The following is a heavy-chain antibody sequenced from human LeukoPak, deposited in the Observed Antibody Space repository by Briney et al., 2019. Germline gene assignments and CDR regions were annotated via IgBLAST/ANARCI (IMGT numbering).Heavy chain of an antibody. V-gene: IGHV3-21*01. D-gene: IGHD3/OR15-3a*01. Sequence: GGSLRLSCAASGFTFSSYSMNWVRQAPGKGLEWVSSISSSSSYIYYADSVKGRFTISRDNAKNSLYLQMNSLRAEDTAVYYCARSAGGLDFDYWGQGTLVTVSS. J-gene: IGHJ4*02. CDR2: ISSSSSYI. CDR3: ARSAGGLDFDY. CDR1: GFTFSSYS.